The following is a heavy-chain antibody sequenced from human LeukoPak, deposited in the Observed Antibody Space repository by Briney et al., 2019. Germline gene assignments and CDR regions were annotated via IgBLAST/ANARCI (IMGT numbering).Heavy chain of an antibody. D-gene: IGHD2-2*01. CDR3: SGRSGFSSIY. V-gene: IGHV3-7*01. CDR2: IRPDGSEA. CDR1: GFTFNSHW. J-gene: IGHJ4*02. Sequence: GGSLRLSCEASGFTFNSHWMNWVRQAPGKGLEWLANIRPDGSEAVYVDSVRGRFTISRGNAKNLVYLQMNNQRAEDTAVYYCSGRSGFSSIYWGQGVLVTVSS.